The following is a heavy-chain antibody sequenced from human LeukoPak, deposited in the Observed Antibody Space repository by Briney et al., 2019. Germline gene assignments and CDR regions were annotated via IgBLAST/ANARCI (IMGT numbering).Heavy chain of an antibody. J-gene: IGHJ6*02. Sequence: KASETLSLTCTVSGGSFRSSNFYWGWIRQPPGKGLEWIGEINHSGSTNYNPSLKSRVTISVDTSKNQLSLKLSSVTAADTAVYYCARDSNSQYYYGSGSYYRARRPFGMDVWGQGTTVTVSS. CDR1: GGSFRSSNFY. CDR3: ARDSNSQYYYGSGSYYRARRPFGMDV. CDR2: INHSGST. V-gene: IGHV4-39*07. D-gene: IGHD3-10*01.